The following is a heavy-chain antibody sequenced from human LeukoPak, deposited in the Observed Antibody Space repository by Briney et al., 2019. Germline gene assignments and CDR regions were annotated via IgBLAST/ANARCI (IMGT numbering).Heavy chain of an antibody. CDR3: ARDPPYSDSSGYYYDY. V-gene: IGHV3-7*01. CDR1: GFAFSTYW. CDR2: INQDGSVK. Sequence: PGGSLRLSCAASGFAFSTYWMDWVRQAPGKGLEWVGNINQDGSVKHYVDSVRGRFTISRDNARNSLYLQMNSLRAEDTAVYYCARDPPYSDSSGYYYDYWGQGTLVTVSS. J-gene: IGHJ4*02. D-gene: IGHD3-22*01.